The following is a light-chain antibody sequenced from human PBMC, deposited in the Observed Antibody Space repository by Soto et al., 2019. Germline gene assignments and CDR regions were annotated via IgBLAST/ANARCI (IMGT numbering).Light chain of an antibody. J-gene: IGKJ1*01. Sequence: EIVLTQSPVTLSLSPEERATLSCRASQSVDAYLAWYQQRPGQAPRLLIFDASNRATGIPTRFSGSGSGTDFTLTISSLEPEDFAVYYCQQRSNWAPTFGQGTKVEIK. CDR3: QQRSNWAPT. CDR1: QSVDAY. V-gene: IGKV3-11*01. CDR2: DAS.